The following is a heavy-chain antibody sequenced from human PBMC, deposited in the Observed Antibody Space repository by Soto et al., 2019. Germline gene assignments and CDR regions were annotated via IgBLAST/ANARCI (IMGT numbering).Heavy chain of an antibody. J-gene: IGHJ4*02. V-gene: IGHV3-7*01. CDR3: ARDPLPYIWGSYRYTFPPDY. CDR1: GFTFSSYW. CDR2: IKQDGSEK. D-gene: IGHD3-16*02. Sequence: EVQLVESGGGLVQPGGSLRLSCAASGFTFSSYWMSWVRQAPGKGLEWVANIKQDGSEKYYVDSVKGRFTISRDNAKNSLYLQMNSLRAEDTAVYYCARDPLPYIWGSYRYTFPPDYWGQGTLVTVSS.